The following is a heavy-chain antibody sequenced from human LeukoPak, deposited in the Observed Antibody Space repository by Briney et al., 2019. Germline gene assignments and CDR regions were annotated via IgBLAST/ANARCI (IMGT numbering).Heavy chain of an antibody. CDR1: GFTFSSAW. CDR3: TTDRDDYVWGSYRYFDY. D-gene: IGHD3-16*02. Sequence: GGSLRLSCAASGFTFSSAWMRWVRQAPGKGLEWVGRIKSKTDGGTTDHAAPVKGRFTISRDDSKNTLYLQINSLKTEDTAVYYCTTDRDDYVWGSYRYFDYWGQGTLVTVSS. V-gene: IGHV3-15*01. CDR2: IKSKTDGGTT. J-gene: IGHJ4*02.